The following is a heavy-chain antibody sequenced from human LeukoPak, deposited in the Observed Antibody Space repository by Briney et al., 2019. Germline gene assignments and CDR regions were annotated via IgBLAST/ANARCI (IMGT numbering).Heavy chain of an antibody. CDR3: ARTGYVSGGFDFDY. V-gene: IGHV4-34*01. CDR1: GGSFSGYY. CDR2: INHSGST. J-gene: IGHJ4*02. D-gene: IGHD3-10*01. Sequence: PSETLSLTCAVYGGSFSGYYWSWIRQPPGKGLEWIGEINHSGSTNYNPSLKSRVTISVDTSKNQFSLKLSSVTAADTAVYYCARTGYVSGGFDFDYWGQGTLVTVSS.